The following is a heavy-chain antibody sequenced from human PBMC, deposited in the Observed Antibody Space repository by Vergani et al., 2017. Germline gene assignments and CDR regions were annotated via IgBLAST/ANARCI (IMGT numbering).Heavy chain of an antibody. V-gene: IGHV5-51*01. CDR2: IYPGDSDT. J-gene: IGHJ4*02. CDR1: GYSFTSYW. CDR3: ARRTLARNPVGATLFDD. Sequence: EVQLVQSGAEVKKPGESLKISCKGSGYSFTSYWIGWVRQMPGKGLEWMWIIYPGDSDTRYSPSFQGQVTISADKSISTAYLPWSSLKASDTAMYYCARRTLARNPVGATLFDDWGQGTLVTVSS. D-gene: IGHD1-26*01.